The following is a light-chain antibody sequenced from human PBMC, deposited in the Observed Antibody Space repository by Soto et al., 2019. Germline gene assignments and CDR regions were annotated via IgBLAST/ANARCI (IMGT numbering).Light chain of an antibody. CDR2: GVS. CDR3: QKYDSAPRT. V-gene: IGKV3-20*01. CDR1: QSLSSRN. J-gene: IGKJ1*01. Sequence: VLTQSPGTLSLSEGDRATLSCRVSQSLSSRNLAWYQQKTGQAPRTLIYGVSSRATGIPDRLSGSGSGTDFNLTISRLEPEDFAVYYCQKYDSAPRTCCQGTNVDIK.